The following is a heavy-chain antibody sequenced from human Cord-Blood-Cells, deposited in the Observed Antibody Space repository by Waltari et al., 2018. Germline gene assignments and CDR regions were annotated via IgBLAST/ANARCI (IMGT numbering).Heavy chain of an antibody. CDR2: IIPIFGTA. D-gene: IGHD6-6*01. J-gene: IGHJ4*02. CDR3: ARDRRYSSYYFDY. CDR1: ARTFSSSA. Sequence: QVQLVQSGAEVTKPASSVKVSCKASARTFSSSAISWVRQAPGQGLEWMGGIIPIFGTANYAQKFQGRVTITADESTSTAYMELSSLRSEDTAVYYCARDRRYSSYYFDYWGQGTLVTVSS. V-gene: IGHV1-69*01.